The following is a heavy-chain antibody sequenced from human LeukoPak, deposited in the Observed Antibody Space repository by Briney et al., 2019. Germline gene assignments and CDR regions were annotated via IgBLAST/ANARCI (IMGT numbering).Heavy chain of an antibody. D-gene: IGHD3-10*01. CDR1: GFTFSSYS. J-gene: IGHJ6*02. Sequence: GGSLRLSCAASGFTFSSYSMNWVRQAPGKGLEWISYISSSSSTTYYADSVKGRFTISRDNAKNSLYLQMNSLRAEDTAVYYCARDMLGSYYYGSGSRDYGVDVWGQGTTVTVSS. CDR2: ISSSSSTT. CDR3: ARDMLGSYYYGSGSRDYGVDV. V-gene: IGHV3-48*01.